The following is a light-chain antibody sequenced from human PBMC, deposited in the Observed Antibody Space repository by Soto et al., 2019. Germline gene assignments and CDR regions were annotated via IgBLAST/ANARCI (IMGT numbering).Light chain of an antibody. Sequence: ETVLTQSPGTLSLSPGERATLSCRASQSVSSSYLAWYQQKPGQAPRLLIYGASSRATGIPDRFSGSGSGTDFTLTISRLEPEDFAVYYCQQYDSSPSTFGGGTKVEIK. CDR1: QSVSSSY. J-gene: IGKJ4*01. V-gene: IGKV3-20*01. CDR2: GAS. CDR3: QQYDSSPST.